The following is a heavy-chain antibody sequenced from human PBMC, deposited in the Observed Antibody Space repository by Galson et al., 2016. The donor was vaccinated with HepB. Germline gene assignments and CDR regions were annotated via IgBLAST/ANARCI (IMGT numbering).Heavy chain of an antibody. CDR2: ISGIGGST. CDR1: GFTFSSYA. J-gene: IGHJ4*02. Sequence: SLRLSCAASGFTFSSYAMSWVRQAPGKGLEWVSAISGIGGSTYYAGSVKGRFTISRDNSKNTLYLQIDSLRAEDTAIYYCAKNSMALAAPAYWGQGTLVTVSS. CDR3: AKNSMALAAPAY. V-gene: IGHV3-23*01. D-gene: IGHD3-3*02.